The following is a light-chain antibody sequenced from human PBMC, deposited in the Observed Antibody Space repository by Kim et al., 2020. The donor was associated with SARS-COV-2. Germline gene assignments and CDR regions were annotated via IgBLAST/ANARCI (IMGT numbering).Light chain of an antibody. CDR2: GKN. J-gene: IGLJ2*01. Sequence: SSELTQDPAVSVALGQTVRITCQGDSLRSYYATWYQQKPGQAPLVVIYGKNNRPSGIQDRFSGSSSGNTASLTITGTEAGDEADYYCNSRDRNDNEVFGG. CDR3: NSRDRNDNEV. CDR1: SLRSYY. V-gene: IGLV3-19*01.